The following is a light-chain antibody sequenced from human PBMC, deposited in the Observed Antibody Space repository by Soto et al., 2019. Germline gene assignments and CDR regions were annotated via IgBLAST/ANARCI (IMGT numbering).Light chain of an antibody. CDR1: SSDVGGYNY. CDR3: KSRTTSNTLV. Sequence: QSVLTQPASVSGSPGQSITISCTGTSSDVGGYNYVSWYQQHPGKAPKLIIYEVTHRPSGVSSRFYGSRSGNTASLTISGLQAEDEADYYCKSRTTSNTLVFGGGSKVTVL. V-gene: IGLV2-14*01. CDR2: EVT. J-gene: IGLJ3*02.